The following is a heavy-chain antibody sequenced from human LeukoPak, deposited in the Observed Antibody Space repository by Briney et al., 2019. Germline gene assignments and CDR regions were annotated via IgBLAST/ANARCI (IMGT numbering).Heavy chain of an antibody. J-gene: IGHJ4*02. CDR1: GFTFSSYG. CDR3: ARGSGSSQYYFDY. CDR2: IWYDGSNK. V-gene: IGHV3-33*01. Sequence: LGRSLRLSCAASGFTFSSYGMHWVRQAPGKGLEWVAVIWYDGSNKYYADSVKGRFTISRDNSKNTLYLQMNSLRAEDTAVYYCARGSGSSQYYFDYWGQGTLVTVSS. D-gene: IGHD3-10*01.